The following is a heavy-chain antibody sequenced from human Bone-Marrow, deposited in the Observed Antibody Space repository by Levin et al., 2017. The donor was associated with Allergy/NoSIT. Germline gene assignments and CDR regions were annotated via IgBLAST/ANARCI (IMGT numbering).Heavy chain of an antibody. D-gene: IGHD4-23*01. V-gene: IGHV3-74*01. CDR3: ARDRDYGGNRFDY. Sequence: GGSLRLSCTASGFTFSSYWMHWVRQGPGKGLVWVSRINSDGSYTNYADSVKGRFTIARDNAKNTLYLQLNSLRAEDTAVYYCARDRDYGGNRFDYWGQGTLVTVSS. CDR2: INSDGSYT. CDR1: GFTFSSYW. J-gene: IGHJ4*02.